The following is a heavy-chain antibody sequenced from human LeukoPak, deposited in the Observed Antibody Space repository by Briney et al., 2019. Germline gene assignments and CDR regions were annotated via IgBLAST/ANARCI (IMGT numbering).Heavy chain of an antibody. D-gene: IGHD6-19*01. CDR1: GFTFRRYG. V-gene: IGHV3-30*18. J-gene: IGHJ4*02. CDR3: ANNRRGKYSSDNDWFSLDY. Sequence: PGGSLRLSCAASGFTFRRYGMHWVRQAPGKGLEWVAGMLDDGSEKYFADSVKGRFTISRDNSKNMFYLQMNSLRVEDTAVYHCANNRRGKYSSDNDWFSLDYWGQGTLVTVSS. CDR2: MLDDGSEK.